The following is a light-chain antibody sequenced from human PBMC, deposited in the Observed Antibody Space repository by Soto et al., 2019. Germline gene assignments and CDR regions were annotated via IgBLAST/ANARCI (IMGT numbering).Light chain of an antibody. Sequence: QSALTQPRSVSGSPGQSVTISCTGTSSDVGGYNYVSWYQQHAGKAPKLMIYDVSKRPSGVHDRFSGSKSRNTASLTISGLQAEDEADYYCCSSAGTYTSVFGGGTKLTVL. CDR2: DVS. CDR1: SSDVGGYNY. CDR3: CSSAGTYTSV. J-gene: IGLJ3*02. V-gene: IGLV2-11*01.